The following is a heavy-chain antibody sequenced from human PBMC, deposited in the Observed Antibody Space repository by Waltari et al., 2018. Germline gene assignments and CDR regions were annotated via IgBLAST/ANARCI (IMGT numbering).Heavy chain of an antibody. J-gene: IGHJ1*01. CDR3: VRNLVAVPQVDFQH. CDR2: IRGEWFDI. V-gene: IGHV3-74*01. D-gene: IGHD2-8*02. CDR1: GFTFSNYW. Sequence: EVQLVESGGGLVQPGGSLRLTCEVSGFTFSNYWMHWVRQVPGKGLEGVALIRGEWFDIHYADSVRRRFTISRDNAKNTVFLQMSSLRAEDTAVYYCVRNLVAVPQVDFQHWGQGTLVTVSS.